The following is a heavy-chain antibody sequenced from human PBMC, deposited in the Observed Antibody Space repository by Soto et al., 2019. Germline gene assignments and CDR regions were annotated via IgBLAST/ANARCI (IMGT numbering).Heavy chain of an antibody. CDR3: AGPDYYGMDV. V-gene: IGHV4-34*01. CDR1: GVSFSGYY. Sequence: PSETLSLTCAVYGVSFSGYYWSWIRQPPGKGLEWIGEINHSGSTNYNPSLKSRVTISVDTSKNQFSLKLSSVTAADTAVYYCAGPDYYGMDVWGQGTTVTVSS. J-gene: IGHJ6*02. CDR2: INHSGST.